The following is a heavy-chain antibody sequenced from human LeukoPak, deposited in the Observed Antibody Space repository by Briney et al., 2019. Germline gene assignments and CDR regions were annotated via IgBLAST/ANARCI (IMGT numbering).Heavy chain of an antibody. Sequence: PGRSLRLSCAASGFTFSSYAMHWVRQAPGKGLEWVAVISYDGSNKYYADSVKGRFTISRDNARNSLYLQMNSLRAEDTAVYYCASLLTGQHSFDYWGQGTLVTVSS. CDR3: ASLLTGQHSFDY. CDR1: GFTFSSYA. V-gene: IGHV3-30*04. D-gene: IGHD3-9*01. CDR2: ISYDGSNK. J-gene: IGHJ4*02.